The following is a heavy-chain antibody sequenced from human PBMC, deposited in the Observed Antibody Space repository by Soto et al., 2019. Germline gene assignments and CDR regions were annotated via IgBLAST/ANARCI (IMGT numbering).Heavy chain of an antibody. CDR2: ISGSGGST. Sequence: GGSLRLSCAASGFTFSSYAMSWVRQAPGKGLEWVSAISGSGGSTYYADSVKGRFTISRDNSKNTLYLQMNSLRAEDTAVYYCAKDIYYCPPVLTYNYYYYGMDVWGQGTTVTVSS. CDR1: GFTFSSYA. J-gene: IGHJ6*02. V-gene: IGHV3-23*01. CDR3: AKDIYYCPPVLTYNYYYYGMDV. D-gene: IGHD3-22*01.